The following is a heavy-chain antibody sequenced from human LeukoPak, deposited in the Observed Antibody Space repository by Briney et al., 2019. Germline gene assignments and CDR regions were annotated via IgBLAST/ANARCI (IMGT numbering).Heavy chain of an antibody. CDR3: AKQLGYCSDGSCYFPY. D-gene: IGHD2-15*01. CDR2: IYESGQTT. V-gene: IGHV3-23*01. CDR1: GFTFSSHA. Sequence: PGGSLRLSCVGSGFTFSSHAMSWVRQAPEKGLVWVSGIYESGQTTHYADSVKGRFSISRDNSKNTLYLQMDSLRAEDTAVYYCAKQLGYCSDGSCYFPYWGQGTLVTVSS. J-gene: IGHJ4*02.